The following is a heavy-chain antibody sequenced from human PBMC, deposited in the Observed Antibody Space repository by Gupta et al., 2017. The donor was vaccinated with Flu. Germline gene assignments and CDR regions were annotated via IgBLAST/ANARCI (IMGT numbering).Heavy chain of an antibody. CDR3: ARMSEMATIIDY. D-gene: IGHD5-24*01. Sequence: EVQLVESGGGLVQPGGSLRLSCAASGFTFNNYNMNWVRQVPGKGLEWVSFISGSSSNMYYADSVKGRFTISRDNAKNSLYLQMNSLRDEDTAVYYCARMSEMATIIDYWGQGTLVTVSS. J-gene: IGHJ4*02. CDR2: ISGSSSNM. V-gene: IGHV3-48*02. CDR1: GFTFNNYN.